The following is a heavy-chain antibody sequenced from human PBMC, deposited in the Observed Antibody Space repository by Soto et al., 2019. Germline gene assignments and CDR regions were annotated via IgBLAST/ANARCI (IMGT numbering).Heavy chain of an antibody. V-gene: IGHV3-30*04. CDR1: GFTFNSLS. CDR3: AREPYGDSQYFDY. D-gene: IGHD2-21*02. J-gene: IGHJ4*02. CDR2: ISHDGRVT. Sequence: QVQLVESGGGMVQPGTSLRLSCAASGFTFNSLSLHWVRQRPDKGLEWVAVISHDGRVTFYADFVKGRFTVSRDNSKNTLYLQVNSLRAEDTVVYYCAREPYGDSQYFDYWGQGPLVTVSS.